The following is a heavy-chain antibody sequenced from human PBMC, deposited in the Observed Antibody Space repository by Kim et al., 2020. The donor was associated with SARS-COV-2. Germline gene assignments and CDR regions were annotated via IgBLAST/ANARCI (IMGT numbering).Heavy chain of an antibody. V-gene: IGHV5-10-1*01. Sequence: GESLKISCKGSGYSFTSYWISWVRQMLGKGLEWMGRIDPSDSYTNYSPSFQGHVTISADKSISTAYLQWSSLKASNTAMYYCARWDAGAALDYYYGMDVWGQGTTVTVSS. J-gene: IGHJ6*02. CDR2: IDPSDSYT. CDR3: ARWDAGAALDYYYGMDV. CDR1: GYSFTSYW. D-gene: IGHD6-6*01.